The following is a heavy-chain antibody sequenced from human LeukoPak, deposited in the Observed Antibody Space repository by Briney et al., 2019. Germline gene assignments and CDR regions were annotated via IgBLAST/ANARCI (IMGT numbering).Heavy chain of an antibody. Sequence: PSETLSLTCAVSGGSINSYYWTWIRQPPGKGLEWIGYIYYTGSTNYNPSLKSRITTSVDTSKNQFSLKLSSVTAADTAVYYCARSVVPTAPIDYWGQGTLVTVSS. CDR3: ARSVVPTAPIDY. V-gene: IGHV4-59*01. CDR1: GGSINSYY. CDR2: IYYTGST. D-gene: IGHD2-2*01. J-gene: IGHJ4*02.